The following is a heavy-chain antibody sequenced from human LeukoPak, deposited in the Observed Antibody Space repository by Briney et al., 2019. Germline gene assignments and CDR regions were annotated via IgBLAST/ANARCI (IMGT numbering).Heavy chain of an antibody. CDR1: GFTFGDYA. V-gene: IGHV3-49*04. J-gene: IGHJ4*02. Sequence: PGRSLRLSCTASGFTFGDYAMSWVRQAPGKGLEWVGFIISKAYGGTTEYAASVKGRFTISRDDSKSIAYLQMNSLKTEDTAVYYCTRGDYDSSGYLSTDYWGQGTLVTVSS. CDR2: IISKAYGGTT. D-gene: IGHD3-22*01. CDR3: TRGDYDSSGYLSTDY.